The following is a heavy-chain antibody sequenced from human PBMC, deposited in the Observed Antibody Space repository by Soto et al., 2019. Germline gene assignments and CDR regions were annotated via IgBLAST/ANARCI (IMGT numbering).Heavy chain of an antibody. CDR2: ISWNSGNL. J-gene: IGHJ6*02. CDR1: GFTFDDYA. CDR3: AKGVPGYYYGMDV. V-gene: IGHV3-9*01. D-gene: IGHD7-27*01. Sequence: EVQLVESGGALVQPGRSLRLSCAASGFTFDDYAMHWVRQAPGKGLEWVSGISWNSGNLGYAESVKGRFTIPRDNAKNSLFLQMNSLRAEDTALYYCAKGVPGYYYGMDVWGQGTTVIVSS.